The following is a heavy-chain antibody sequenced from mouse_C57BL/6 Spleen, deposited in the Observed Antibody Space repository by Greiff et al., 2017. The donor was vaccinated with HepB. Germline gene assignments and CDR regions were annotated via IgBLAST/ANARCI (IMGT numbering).Heavy chain of an antibody. CDR3: ARASNWDVGGYFDY. Sequence: EVQVVESGGGLVQSGRSLRLSCATSGFTFSDFYMEWVRQAPGKGLEWIAASRNKANDYTTEYSASVKGRFIVSRDTSQSILYLQMNALRAEDTAIYYCARASNWDVGGYFDYWGQGTTLTVSS. CDR2: SRNKANDYTT. J-gene: IGHJ2*01. CDR1: GFTFSDFY. D-gene: IGHD4-1*01. V-gene: IGHV7-1*01.